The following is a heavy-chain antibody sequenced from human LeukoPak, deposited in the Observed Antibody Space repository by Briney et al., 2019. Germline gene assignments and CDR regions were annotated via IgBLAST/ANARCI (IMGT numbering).Heavy chain of an antibody. CDR1: GASLRSAHG. Sequence: SETLSLTCTVSGASLRSAHGWSWIRQPPGKGLEWIGYSQNSGCTNCNPSLKSRVTISVDTSKNQFSLKLSSVTAADTAIYYCARDYSGSLDYWGQGILVTVTS. CDR2: SQNSGCT. CDR3: ARDYSGSLDY. J-gene: IGHJ4*02. V-gene: IGHV4-59*11. D-gene: IGHD3-10*01.